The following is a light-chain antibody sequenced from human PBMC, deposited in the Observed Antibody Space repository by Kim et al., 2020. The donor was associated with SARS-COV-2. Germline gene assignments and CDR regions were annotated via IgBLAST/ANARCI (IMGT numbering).Light chain of an antibody. Sequence: YELTQPPSVSVSPGQTASIICSGDKLGDKYASWYQQKPGQSPVVVIYQGKNRPSGIPERFSGSSSGNTATLTISETQAMDEADYYCQAWDSNTVVFGGGTQLTVL. CDR2: QGK. CDR1: KLGDKY. CDR3: QAWDSNTVV. J-gene: IGLJ2*01. V-gene: IGLV3-1*01.